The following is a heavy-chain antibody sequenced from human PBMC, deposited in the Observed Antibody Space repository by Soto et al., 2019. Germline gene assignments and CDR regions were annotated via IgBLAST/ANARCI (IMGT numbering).Heavy chain of an antibody. CDR3: TKEALTDYYYYGMDV. V-gene: IGHV3-49*04. CDR2: IRSKAYGGTT. D-gene: IGHD3-9*01. CDR1: GFTFGDYA. Sequence: SCTASGFTFGDYAMSWVRQAPGKGLEWVGFIRSKAYGGTTEYAASVKGRFTISRDDSKSIAYLQMNSLKTEDTAVYYCTKEALTDYYYYGMDVWGQGTTVTVSS. J-gene: IGHJ6*02.